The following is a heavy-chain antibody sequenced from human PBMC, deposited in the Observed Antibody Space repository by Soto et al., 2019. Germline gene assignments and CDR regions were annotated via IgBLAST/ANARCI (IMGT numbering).Heavy chain of an antibody. J-gene: IGHJ6*02. CDR3: ARGGYYDSSGTRNYFYYGMNV. Sequence: ASVKVSCKASGYTFSSYGINWVRQAPGQGLEWLGWVSPYDGYTNYAQILQGRVSMTTDTSTKTAYMEVRSLRSDDTAVYYCARGGYYDSSGTRNYFYYGMNVWGQGTTVTVSS. D-gene: IGHD3-22*01. CDR1: GYTFSSYG. CDR2: VSPYDGYT. V-gene: IGHV1-18*01.